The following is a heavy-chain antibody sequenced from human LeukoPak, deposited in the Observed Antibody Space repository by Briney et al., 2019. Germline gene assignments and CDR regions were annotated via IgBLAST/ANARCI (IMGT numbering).Heavy chain of an antibody. CDR1: GFTFSNAW. CDR2: IKSKTDGGTT. D-gene: IGHD2-2*03. Sequence: GGSLRLSCAASGFTFSNAWMNWVRQAPGKGLEWVGLIKSKTDGGTTDYAAPVKGRFTISRDDSKNTLYLQMNSLKTEDTAVYYCIMDIVVVPAASGHHHWGQGTLVTVSS. CDR3: IMDIVVVPAASGHHH. J-gene: IGHJ5*02. V-gene: IGHV3-15*07.